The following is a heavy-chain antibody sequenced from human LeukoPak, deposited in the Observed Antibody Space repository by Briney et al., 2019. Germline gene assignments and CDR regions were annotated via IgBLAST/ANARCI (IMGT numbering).Heavy chain of an antibody. V-gene: IGHV1-69*13. J-gene: IGHJ5*02. CDR1: GGTFSSYA. D-gene: IGHD2-15*01. CDR2: IIPIFGTA. CDR3: GRTILYCSGGSCYYNWFDP. Sequence: SVKVSCKASGGTFSSYAISWVRQAPGQGLEWMGGIIPIFGTANYAQKFQGRVTITADESTSTAYMELSSLRSEDTAVYYCGRTILYCSGGSCYYNWFDPWGQGTLVTVCS.